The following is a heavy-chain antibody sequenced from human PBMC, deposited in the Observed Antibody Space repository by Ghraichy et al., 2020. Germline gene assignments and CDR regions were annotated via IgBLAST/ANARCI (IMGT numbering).Heavy chain of an antibody. V-gene: IGHV4-39*02. D-gene: IGHD3-16*01. Sequence: SKTLSLTCTVSGGSISSSSYYWGWIRQPPGKGLEWIGSIYYSGSTYYNPSLKSRVTISVDTSKNQFSLKLSSVTAADTAVYYCAREGGNWFDPWGQGTLVTVSS. CDR2: IYYSGST. J-gene: IGHJ5*02. CDR3: AREGGNWFDP. CDR1: GGSISSSSYY.